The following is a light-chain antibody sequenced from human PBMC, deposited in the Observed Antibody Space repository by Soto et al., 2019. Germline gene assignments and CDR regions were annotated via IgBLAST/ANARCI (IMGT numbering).Light chain of an antibody. Sequence: QSALTQPPSASGSPGQSVTISCTGTSSDVGGYNYVSWYQQHPGKAPKLMIYEVSKRPSGVPDRFSGSKSGNTASLTVSGLQAEDXXDYYCSSYAGSLYVFGTGTKLTVL. V-gene: IGLV2-8*01. J-gene: IGLJ1*01. CDR2: EVS. CDR3: SSYAGSLYV. CDR1: SSDVGGYNY.